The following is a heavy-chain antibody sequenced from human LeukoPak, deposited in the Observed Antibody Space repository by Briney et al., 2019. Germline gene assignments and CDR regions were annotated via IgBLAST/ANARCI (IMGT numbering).Heavy chain of an antibody. Sequence: GGSLRLSCSASGFTFSSYAMHWVRQAPGKGLEYVLAISSNGGSTYYADSVKGRFTISRDNSKNTLYLQMSSLRAEDTAVYYCVKGTTWIQLWFDYWGQGTLVTVSS. V-gene: IGHV3-64D*06. D-gene: IGHD5-18*01. CDR3: VKGTTWIQLWFDY. CDR2: ISSNGGST. J-gene: IGHJ4*02. CDR1: GFTFSSYA.